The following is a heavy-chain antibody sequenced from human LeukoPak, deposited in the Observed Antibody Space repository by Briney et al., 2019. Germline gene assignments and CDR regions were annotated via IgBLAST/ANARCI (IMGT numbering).Heavy chain of an antibody. CDR3: AKTSGYDVYYYYMDV. D-gene: IGHD5-12*01. V-gene: IGHV1-18*01. CDR2: ISTYNGNT. CDR1: GYTFTSHG. Sequence: GASVKVSCKASGYTFTSHGISWVRQAPGQGLEWMGWISTYNGNTNYAQKLQGRVTMTTDTSTSTAYMELRSLRSDDTAVYYCAKTSGYDVYYYYMDVWGKGTTVTVSS. J-gene: IGHJ6*03.